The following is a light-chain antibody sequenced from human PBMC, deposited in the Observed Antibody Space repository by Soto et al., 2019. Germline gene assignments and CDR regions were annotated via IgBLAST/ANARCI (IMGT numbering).Light chain of an antibody. Sequence: VLTQSPGALSLSPGDTATLSCRASQSVSSYLAWYQQKPGQAPRLLIYDASNRATGIPARFSGSGSGTDFTLTISSLEPEDFAVYYCQQRSNWPPTVGQGTKVDI. J-gene: IGKJ1*01. V-gene: IGKV3-11*01. CDR1: QSVSSY. CDR3: QQRSNWPPT. CDR2: DAS.